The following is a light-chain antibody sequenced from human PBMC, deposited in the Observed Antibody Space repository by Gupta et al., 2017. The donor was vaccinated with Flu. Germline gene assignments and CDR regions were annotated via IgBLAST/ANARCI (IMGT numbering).Light chain of an antibody. Sequence: QSVLTHPPSVPAAPGQRVPTSCTGSSSNIGAGYDVHWYQQLPGTAPKLLIYGNSNRPSGVPDRFSGSKSGTSASLAITGLQAEDEADYYCQSYDSSLSVLFGGGTKLTVL. CDR1: SSNIGAGYD. CDR3: QSYDSSLSVL. CDR2: GNS. V-gene: IGLV1-40*01. J-gene: IGLJ2*01.